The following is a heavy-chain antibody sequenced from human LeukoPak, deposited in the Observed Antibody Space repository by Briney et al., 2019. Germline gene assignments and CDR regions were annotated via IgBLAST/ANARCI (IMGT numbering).Heavy chain of an antibody. Sequence: GGSLRLSCAGSGFTFSSYAMNWVRQAPGKGLEWVSNISGRGGSTYYADSVKGRLTISRDNSKKTLYLQMNSLRAEDTAVYYCAKEESWYYFEYWGQGTLVTVSS. D-gene: IGHD3-16*01. CDR2: ISGRGGST. CDR3: AKEESWYYFEY. J-gene: IGHJ4*02. V-gene: IGHV3-23*01. CDR1: GFTFSSYA.